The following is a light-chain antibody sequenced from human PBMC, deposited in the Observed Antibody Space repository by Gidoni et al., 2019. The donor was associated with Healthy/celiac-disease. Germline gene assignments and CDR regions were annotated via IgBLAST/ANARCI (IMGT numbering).Light chain of an antibody. V-gene: IGKV3-20*01. J-gene: IGKJ4*01. CDR3: QQYGSPGA. CDR1: QSASSSY. CDR2: DAS. Sequence: IVLTQSTVTLSLSPGERATLSCRASQSASSSYLAWYQQKPGQAPRLRIYDASSRATGIPDRFRGSGSVTDFTLTLSRLEPDDFAVYYCQQYGSPGAFGGGTKVEIK.